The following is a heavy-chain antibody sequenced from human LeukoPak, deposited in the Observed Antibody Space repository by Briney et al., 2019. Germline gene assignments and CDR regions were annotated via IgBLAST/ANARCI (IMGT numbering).Heavy chain of an antibody. Sequence: SETLSLTCAVSGWSFNDYYWNWIRHPPRKGLEWIGEINARGDTNFNPSLKSRVTISVDTSKKQFSLRLTSMIAADTAVYYCARGQVPAARGYNWFDPWGQGTLVTVSS. CDR2: INARGDT. V-gene: IGHV4-34*01. D-gene: IGHD2-2*01. CDR3: ARGQVPAARGYNWFDP. J-gene: IGHJ5*02. CDR1: GWSFNDYY.